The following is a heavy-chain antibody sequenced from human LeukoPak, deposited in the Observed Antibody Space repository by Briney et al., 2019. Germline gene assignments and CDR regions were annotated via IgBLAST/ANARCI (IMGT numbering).Heavy chain of an antibody. V-gene: IGHV1-18*01. CDR3: ARVLVGVNFDY. D-gene: IGHD1-26*01. CDR1: GYTFTNYG. J-gene: IGHJ4*02. CDR2: ISAYNGNT. Sequence: ASVKVSCKASGYTFTNYGVSWVRQAPGQGLEWMGWISAYNGNTDYAQKLQGRVTMTTDTSTSTAYMELRSLRSDDTAVYYCARVLVGVNFDYWGQGTLVTVSS.